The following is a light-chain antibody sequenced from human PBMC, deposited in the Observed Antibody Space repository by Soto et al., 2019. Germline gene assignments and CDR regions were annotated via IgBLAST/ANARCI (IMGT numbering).Light chain of an antibody. CDR2: AAS. V-gene: IGKV1-27*01. J-gene: IGKJ4*01. Sequence: DIQMTQSPSSLSASVGDRVTITCRASQAINNYLAWYQQKPGKVPTLLISAASTLQSGVPSRFSGSGSGTDFTLTISSLQPEDVATYYCPKVNAVPTFGGGTKVEI. CDR1: QAINNY. CDR3: PKVNAVPT.